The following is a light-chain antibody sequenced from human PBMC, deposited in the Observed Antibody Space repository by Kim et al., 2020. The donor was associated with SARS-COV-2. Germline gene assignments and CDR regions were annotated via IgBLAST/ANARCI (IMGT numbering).Light chain of an antibody. V-gene: IGKV3-20*01. CDR1: QSVASNY. CDR3: QQYGTSPLYT. J-gene: IGKJ2*01. Sequence: EIVLTQSPGTLSLSPGERATLSCRASQSVASNYLARYQQKPGQAPRLLIYGASSRAAGIPDRFSGSGSGTDFTLTISRLEPEDFAVYYCQQYGTSPLYTFGQGTKLEI. CDR2: GAS.